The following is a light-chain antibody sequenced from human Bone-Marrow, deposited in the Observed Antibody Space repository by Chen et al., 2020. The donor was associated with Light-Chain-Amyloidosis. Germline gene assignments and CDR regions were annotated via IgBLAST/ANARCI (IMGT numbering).Light chain of an antibody. V-gene: IGLV2-14*03. Sequence: QSALTQPASVAGSPGQSLPISCTGTSSDVGGYNYVSWYQQPPSKAPKLMIYDVSNRPSVVSNRFSGSKSGNTASLTISGLQAEDEADYYCSSYTSSSTWVFGGGTKLTVL. CDR2: DVS. J-gene: IGLJ3*02. CDR1: SSDVGGYNY. CDR3: SSYTSSSTWV.